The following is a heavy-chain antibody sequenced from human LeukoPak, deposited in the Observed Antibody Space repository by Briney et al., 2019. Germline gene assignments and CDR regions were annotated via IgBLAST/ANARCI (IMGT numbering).Heavy chain of an antibody. Sequence: PSETLSLTCTVSGGYVSSGSYYWSWIRQPPGKGLEWIGYIYYSGSTNYNPSLKSRVTISVDTSKNQFSLKLSSVTAADTAVYYCASYSSSWYYFDYWGQGTLVTVSS. CDR1: GGYVSSGSYY. D-gene: IGHD6-13*01. CDR3: ASYSSSWYYFDY. V-gene: IGHV4-61*01. CDR2: IYYSGST. J-gene: IGHJ4*02.